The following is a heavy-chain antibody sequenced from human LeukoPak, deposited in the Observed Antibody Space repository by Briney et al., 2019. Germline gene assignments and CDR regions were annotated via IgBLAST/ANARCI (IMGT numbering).Heavy chain of an antibody. Sequence: GGSLRLSCAASGFTFSNYGMHWVRQAPGKGLEWVAVIWHDDKYYADSVKGRFTISRDNSKNTLYLQMNSLRAEDTAVYYCAKDPGSSWYYFDYWGQGTLVTVSS. CDR1: GFTFSNYG. CDR2: IWHDDK. CDR3: AKDPGSSWYYFDY. J-gene: IGHJ4*02. V-gene: IGHV3-30*02. D-gene: IGHD6-13*01.